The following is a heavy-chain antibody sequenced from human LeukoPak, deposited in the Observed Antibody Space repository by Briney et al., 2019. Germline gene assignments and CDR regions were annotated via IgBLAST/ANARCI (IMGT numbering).Heavy chain of an antibody. Sequence: PGGTLRLSCAASGFTFSSYEMNWVRQAPGKGLEWVSYISSSGSTIYYADSVKGRFTISRDNAKNSLYLQMNSLRAEDTDVYYCARVTYDYVWGSYRTPFDYWGQGTLVTVSS. CDR2: ISSSGSTI. CDR3: ARVTYDYVWGSYRTPFDY. J-gene: IGHJ4*02. D-gene: IGHD3-16*02. V-gene: IGHV3-48*03. CDR1: GFTFSSYE.